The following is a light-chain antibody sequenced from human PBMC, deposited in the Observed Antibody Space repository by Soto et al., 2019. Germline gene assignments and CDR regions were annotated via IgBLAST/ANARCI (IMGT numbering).Light chain of an antibody. CDR2: DVS. CDR1: SSDVGGYNY. CDR3: SSYTSSSTLYV. V-gene: IGLV2-14*01. J-gene: IGLJ1*01. Sequence: QSALTQPASVSGSPGQSITISCTGTSSDVGGYNYVSWYQQHPGKAPKLMIYDVSNRPSGVSNRFSGSKSGNTASLPISWLLAEDEADYYCSSYTSSSTLYVFGTGTKVTVL.